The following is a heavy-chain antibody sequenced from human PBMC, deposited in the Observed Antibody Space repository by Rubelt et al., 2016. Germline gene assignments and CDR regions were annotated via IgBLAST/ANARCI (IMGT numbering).Heavy chain of an antibody. V-gene: IGHV3-30*19. D-gene: IGHD4-11*01. CDR1: GFTFSSYG. CDR2: ISYDGSNK. J-gene: IGHJ3*02. Sequence: GGVVQPGRSLRLSCAASGFTFSSYGMHWVRQAPGKGLEWVAVISYDGSNKYYADSVKGRFTISRDNSKNTLYLQMNSLRAEDTAVYYCARAGVTTADAFDIWGQGPMVTVSS. CDR3: ARAGVTTADAFDI.